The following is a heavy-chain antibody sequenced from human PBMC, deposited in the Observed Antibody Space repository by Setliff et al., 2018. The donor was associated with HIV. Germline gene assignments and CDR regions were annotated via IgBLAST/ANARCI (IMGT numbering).Heavy chain of an antibody. J-gene: IGHJ4*02. CDR1: GGSISSYY. V-gene: IGHV4-59*01. CDR2: IYYSGST. Sequence: SETLSLTCTVSGGSISSYYWSWIRQPPGKGLEWIGYIYYSGSTNYNPSLKSRVTISVDTSKNQFSLKLSSVTAADTAVYYCARGGSYYAPLVYWGQGTLVTVSS. CDR3: ARGGSYYAPLVY. D-gene: IGHD3-10*01.